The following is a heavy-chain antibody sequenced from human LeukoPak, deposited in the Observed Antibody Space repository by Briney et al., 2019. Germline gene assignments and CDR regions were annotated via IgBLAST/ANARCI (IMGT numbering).Heavy chain of an antibody. Sequence: PGGSLRLSCAASGFTFSSYEMNWVRQAPGKGREWISYIRSSGNTIYYADSVKGRFTISRDNAKNSLYLQMSSLRAEDTAVYYCARVQQPSGIINYGMDVWGQGTTVTVSS. CDR1: GFTFSSYE. CDR3: ARVQQPSGIINYGMDV. D-gene: IGHD1-1*01. V-gene: IGHV3-48*03. CDR2: IRSSGNTI. J-gene: IGHJ6*02.